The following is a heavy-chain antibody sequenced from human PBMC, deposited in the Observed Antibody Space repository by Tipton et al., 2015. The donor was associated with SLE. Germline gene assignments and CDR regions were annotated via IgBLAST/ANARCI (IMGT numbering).Heavy chain of an antibody. V-gene: IGHV6-1*01. CDR2: TYYRSKWYS. Sequence: GLVKPSQTLSLTCAVSGDSVSRNNAVWNWIRQSPSRGLEWLGRTYYRSKWYSAYAPSMGGRGTINGDTSKNQFSEKLSSVTAADTAVYYCAREARYSGSYYKWFDTWGQGILVTVSP. CDR3: AREARYSGSYYKWFDT. J-gene: IGHJ5*02. CDR1: GDSVSRNNAV. D-gene: IGHD1-26*01.